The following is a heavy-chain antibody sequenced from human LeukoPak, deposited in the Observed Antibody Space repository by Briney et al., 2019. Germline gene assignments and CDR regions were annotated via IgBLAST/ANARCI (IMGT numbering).Heavy chain of an antibody. CDR2: IYYGGRT. V-gene: IGHV4-59*08. CDR1: GGSISSYH. D-gene: IGHD3-16*02. J-gene: IGHJ4*02. CDR3: ARHSLKLVDADFDY. Sequence: SETLSLTCSVSGGSISSYHWSWIRQPPGKGLEWIGYIYYGGRTHYNPSLKSRVTISVDTSKNQFPLTVSSVTAADTAIYYCARHSLKLVDADFDYWGQGTLVTVSS.